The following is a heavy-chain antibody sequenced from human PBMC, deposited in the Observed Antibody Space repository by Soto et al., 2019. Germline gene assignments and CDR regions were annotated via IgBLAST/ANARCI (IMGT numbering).Heavy chain of an antibody. V-gene: IGHV4-59*08. CDR1: SGPTSSHN. Sequence: QVQLQQSGPGLVKPSETLSLTCSVSSGPTSSHNWGWIRQTPGRGLEWIGYVYSTGGTSYNPSLNSRFTISADTSTNHLSLTLTSVTAADTAVYYCVRQGIGNLHGLVDVWGQGTTVRVSS. D-gene: IGHD1-1*01. CDR2: VYSTGGT. J-gene: IGHJ6*02. CDR3: VRQGIGNLHGLVDV.